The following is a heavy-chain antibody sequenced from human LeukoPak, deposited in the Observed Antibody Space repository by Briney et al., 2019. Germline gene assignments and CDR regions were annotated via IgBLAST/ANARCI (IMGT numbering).Heavy chain of an antibody. CDR1: GLTFSDYW. V-gene: IGHV3-7*01. D-gene: IGHD4/OR15-4a*01. CDR2: IKQDGSET. J-gene: IGHJ4*02. CDR3: ARHLTFFDY. Sequence: GGSLRLSCVVSGLTFSDYWMSWVRRAPGKGLEWVGNIKQDGSETYYGDSVKGRFTISRDNAKKSLYLQMNNLRAEDTAVYYCARHLTFFDYWGQGALVSVSS.